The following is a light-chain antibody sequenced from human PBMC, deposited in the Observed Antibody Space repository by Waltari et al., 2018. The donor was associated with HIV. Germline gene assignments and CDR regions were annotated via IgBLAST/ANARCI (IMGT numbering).Light chain of an antibody. J-gene: IGLJ2*01. CDR1: RNDIGTYNY. CDR2: EVT. V-gene: IGLV2-14*01. CDR3: CSYTSTTTSIL. Sequence: QSALTQPASVSGSPGPSITISCTGPRNDIGTYNYVSWYQQHPGNVPKLLIYEVTKRPSGVSNRFSGSKSGNTASLTISGLQAEDEAAYYCCSYTSTTTSILFAGGTKLTVL.